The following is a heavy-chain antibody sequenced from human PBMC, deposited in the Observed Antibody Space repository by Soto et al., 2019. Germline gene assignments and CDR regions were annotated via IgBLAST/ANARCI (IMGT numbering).Heavy chain of an antibody. J-gene: IGHJ4*02. Sequence: SETLSLTCSVSGDSISSFYWTWIRQSPGRGLEWIGYVFHTGNSNYNPSLKSRVTITVDTAKNRFSLKLGSVTAADTAVYYCSRSTYTGSSAYFDHWGPGVLVTVSS. CDR2: VFHTGNS. CDR3: SRSTYTGSSAYFDH. CDR1: GDSISSFY. V-gene: IGHV4-59*01. D-gene: IGHD6-6*01.